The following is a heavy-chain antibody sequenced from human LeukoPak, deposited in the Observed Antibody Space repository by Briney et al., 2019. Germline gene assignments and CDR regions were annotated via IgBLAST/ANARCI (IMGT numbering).Heavy chain of an antibody. D-gene: IGHD6-13*01. CDR1: GYTFTSYD. CDR3: ARRYRNAFDI. J-gene: IGHJ3*02. V-gene: IGHV1-8*01. CDR2: MNPNSGNT. Sequence: GASVKVSCKASGYTFTSYDINWVRQATGQGLEWMGWMNPNSGNTGYAQKFQGRVTITTDESTSTAYMELSSLRSEDTAVYYCARRYRNAFDIWGQGTMVTVSS.